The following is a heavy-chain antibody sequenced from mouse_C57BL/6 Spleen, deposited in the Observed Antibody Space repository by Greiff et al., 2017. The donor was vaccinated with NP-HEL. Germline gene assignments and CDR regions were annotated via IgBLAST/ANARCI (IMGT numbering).Heavy chain of an antibody. V-gene: IGHV5-17*01. Sequence: DVMLVESGGGLVKPGGSLKLSCAASGFTFSDYGMHWVRQAPEKGLEWVAYISSGSSTIYYADTVKGRFTISRDNAKNTLFLQMTSLRSEDTAMYYCANWERYFDVWGTGTTVTVSS. CDR2: ISSGSSTI. CDR1: GFTFSDYG. D-gene: IGHD4-1*02. CDR3: ANWERYFDV. J-gene: IGHJ1*03.